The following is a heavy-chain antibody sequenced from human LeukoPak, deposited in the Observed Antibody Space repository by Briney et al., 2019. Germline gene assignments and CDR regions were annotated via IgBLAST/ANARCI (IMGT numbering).Heavy chain of an antibody. CDR3: ARSGELGVDY. D-gene: IGHD1-26*01. CDR1: GYTFTSYG. Sequence: GASVKVSCKASGYTFTSYGISWVRQAPGQGLEWMGWINPNTGDTKYAQKFQGRVTMTRDTSISTAYMELSRLRSDDTAVYYCARSGELGVDYWGQGTLVTVSS. J-gene: IGHJ4*02. V-gene: IGHV1-2*02. CDR2: INPNTGDT.